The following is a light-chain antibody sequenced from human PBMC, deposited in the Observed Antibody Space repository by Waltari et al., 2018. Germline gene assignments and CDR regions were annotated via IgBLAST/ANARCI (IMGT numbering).Light chain of an antibody. V-gene: IGLV2-11*01. J-gene: IGLJ2*01. CDR2: DVT. Sequence: QSALTQPRSVSGSPGQSVTISCTGTSNDVGGYNYVSWYQHHPGKAPKLMIYDVTNRPSEVPDRFSGSKSGNTASLTISGLQAEDEADYYCCSYAGTYTHVVFGGGTKVTVL. CDR3: CSYAGTYTHVV. CDR1: SNDVGGYNY.